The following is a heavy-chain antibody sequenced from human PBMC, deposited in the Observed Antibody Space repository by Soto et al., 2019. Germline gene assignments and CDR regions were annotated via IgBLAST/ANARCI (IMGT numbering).Heavy chain of an antibody. D-gene: IGHD6-13*01. V-gene: IGHV3-33*01. CDR3: ARATGWDSSWYGTGYYYYGMDV. J-gene: IGHJ6*02. CDR2: IWYDGSNK. Sequence: QVQLVESGGGVVQPGRSLRLSCAASGFTFSSYGMHWVRQAPGKGLEWVAVIWYDGSNKYYADSVKGRFTISRDNSKNTLYLQMNSLRAEESAVYYCARATGWDSSWYGTGYYYYGMDVWGQGTTVTVSS. CDR1: GFTFSSYG.